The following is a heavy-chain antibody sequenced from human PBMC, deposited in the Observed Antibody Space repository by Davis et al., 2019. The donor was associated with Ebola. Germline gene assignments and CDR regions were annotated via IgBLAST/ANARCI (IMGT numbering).Heavy chain of an antibody. Sequence: LRLSCAISGDSVAGGSAGWNWIRQSPSRGLEWLGRTYYKSKWYNDYAASVKSRITINPDTSKNQFTLQLTSVTPEDTALYYCARGWLRAGMDVWGEGTTVTVSS. J-gene: IGHJ6*04. CDR2: TYYKSKWYN. V-gene: IGHV6-1*01. CDR1: GDSVAGGSAG. D-gene: IGHD5-18*01. CDR3: ARGWLRAGMDV.